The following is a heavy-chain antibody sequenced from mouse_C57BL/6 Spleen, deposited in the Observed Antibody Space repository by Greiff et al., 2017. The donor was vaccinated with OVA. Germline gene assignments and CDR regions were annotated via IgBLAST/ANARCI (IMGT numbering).Heavy chain of an antibody. CDR3: ARGRLGPREIFDY. CDR1: GYTFTSYW. V-gene: IGHV1-53*01. J-gene: IGHJ2*01. CDR2: INPSNGGT. D-gene: IGHD3-2*02. Sequence: QVQLKESGTELVKPGASVKLSCKASGYTFTSYWMHWVKQRPGQGLEWIGNINPSNGGTNYNEKFKSKATLTVDKSSSTAYMQLSSLTSEDSAVYYCARGRLGPREIFDYWGQGTTLTVSS.